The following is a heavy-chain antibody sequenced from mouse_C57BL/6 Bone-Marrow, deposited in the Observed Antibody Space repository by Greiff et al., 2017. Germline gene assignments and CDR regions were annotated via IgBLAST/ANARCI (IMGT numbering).Heavy chain of an antibody. D-gene: IGHD1-1*01. J-gene: IGHJ4*01. CDR2: IYPGGGFT. Sequence: QVQLKASGAELVRPGTSVKMSCKASGYTFTHYWIGWAKQRPGHGLEWIGDIYPGGGFTNYNEKFKGKATLTADKTSSTAYMQFRSLTSEDSAIDYCARCTVEEAMDYWGQGTSVTVSS. CDR3: ARCTVEEAMDY. V-gene: IGHV1-63*01. CDR1: GYTFTHYW.